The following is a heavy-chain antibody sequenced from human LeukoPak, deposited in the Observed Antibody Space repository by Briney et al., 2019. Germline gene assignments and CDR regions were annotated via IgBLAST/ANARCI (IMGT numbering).Heavy chain of an antibody. CDR3: ATEGGTF. J-gene: IGHJ4*02. Sequence: GGSLRLSCAASGFPFSAYALTWVRQAPGKGLEWVGRIRSNADGGTTDYAAPVKGRFTISRDDSKTTLYLQMNSLKTEDTAFYYCATEGGTFGGQGALVTVSS. CDR2: IRSNADGGTT. CDR1: GFPFSAYA. V-gene: IGHV3-15*01. D-gene: IGHD2-15*01.